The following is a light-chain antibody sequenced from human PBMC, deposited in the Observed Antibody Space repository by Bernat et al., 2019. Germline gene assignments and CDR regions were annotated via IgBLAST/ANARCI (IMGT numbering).Light chain of an antibody. V-gene: IGKV2-28*01. CDR1: QSLLYTNGYNY. Sequence: DFVMTQSPLSLPVTPGEPASISCRSSQSLLYTNGYNYLDWYLQKPGQSPQLLIYMGSNRASGVPDRFSGSGSGTDFTLRISRVEAEDVGVYYCMQALGTPPTFGQGTRLDIK. J-gene: IGKJ5*01. CDR3: MQALGTPPT. CDR2: MGS.